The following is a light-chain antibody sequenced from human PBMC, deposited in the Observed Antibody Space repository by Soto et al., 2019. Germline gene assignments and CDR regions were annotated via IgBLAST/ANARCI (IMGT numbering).Light chain of an antibody. CDR3: QQLFTYPPT. V-gene: IGKV1-9*01. CDR1: QGIINY. J-gene: IGKJ3*01. Sequence: IQLTQSPSSLSASMGDRVTITCRARQGIINYLAWYPQKPGKAPKLRIYGASTLQGGVPSRFSGSGSGTDFTLTVSSLQPEYRATYYCQQLFTYPPTLGPGTKVYSK. CDR2: GAS.